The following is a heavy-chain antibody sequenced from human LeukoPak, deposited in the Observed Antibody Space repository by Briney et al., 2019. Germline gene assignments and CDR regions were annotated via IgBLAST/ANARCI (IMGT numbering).Heavy chain of an antibody. CDR2: ISYDGSNK. CDR1: GFTFSSYG. V-gene: IGHV3-30*18. CDR3: AKDPRGYCSSTSCWFYYYYYGMDV. J-gene: IGHJ6*02. D-gene: IGHD2-2*01. Sequence: GGSLRLSCAASGFTFSSYGMHWVRQAPGKGLEWVAVISYDGSNKYYADSVKGRFTISRDNSKNTLYLQMNSLRAEDTAVYYCAKDPRGYCSSTSCWFYYYYYGMDVWGQGTTVTVSS.